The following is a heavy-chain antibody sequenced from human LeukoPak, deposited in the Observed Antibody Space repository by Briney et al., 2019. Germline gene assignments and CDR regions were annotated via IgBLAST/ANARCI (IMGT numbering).Heavy chain of an antibody. D-gene: IGHD5-18*01. V-gene: IGHV1-2*02. J-gene: IGHJ6*03. CDR1: GYTFTGYY. CDR3: ARDYGYSYGYDYYYYMDV. Sequence: ASVKVSCKASGYTFTGYYMHWVRQAPGQGLEWMGWINPNSGGTNYAQKFQGRVTMTRDTSISTAYMELSRLRSDDTAVYCCARDYGYSYGYDYYYYMDVWGKGTTVTVSS. CDR2: INPNSGGT.